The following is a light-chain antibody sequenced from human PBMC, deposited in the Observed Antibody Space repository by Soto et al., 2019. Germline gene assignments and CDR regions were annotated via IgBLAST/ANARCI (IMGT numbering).Light chain of an antibody. Sequence: QSALTQPASVSGSPGQSITISCTGTSSDVGGYNYVSWYQQHPGKAPKLMIYEVSNRPSGVSNRFSGAKSGNTASLTISGLQAEDAADYYCSSYTSSSTPRYVFGTGTKLTVL. J-gene: IGLJ1*01. CDR2: EVS. CDR3: SSYTSSSTPRYV. V-gene: IGLV2-14*01. CDR1: SSDVGGYNY.